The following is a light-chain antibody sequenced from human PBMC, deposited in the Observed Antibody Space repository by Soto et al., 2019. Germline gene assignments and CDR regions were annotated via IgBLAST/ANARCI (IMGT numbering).Light chain of an antibody. Sequence: DIQMTQSPSSLSASVGDRVTITCRASQSISSYLNWYQQKPGKAPKLLIYAASSLQSGVTSRFSGSGSATDFTLTISSLQPEDFATYYCQQSYSTPTTFGGGTKVEIK. CDR1: QSISSY. J-gene: IGKJ4*01. CDR2: AAS. V-gene: IGKV1-39*01. CDR3: QQSYSTPTT.